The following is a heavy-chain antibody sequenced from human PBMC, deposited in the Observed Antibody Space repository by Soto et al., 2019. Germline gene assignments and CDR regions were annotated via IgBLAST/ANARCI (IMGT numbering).Heavy chain of an antibody. J-gene: IGHJ4*02. CDR2: ISGSGGST. D-gene: IGHD3-22*01. CDR3: AKDRDYYDSSGYSSFDY. V-gene: IGHV3-23*01. Sequence: GGSLRLSCAASGFTFSSYSMDWVRQAPGKGLEWVSAISGSGGSTYYADSVKGRFTISRDNSKNTLYLQMNSLRAEDTAVYYCAKDRDYYDSSGYSSFDYWGQGTLVTVSS. CDR1: GFTFSSYS.